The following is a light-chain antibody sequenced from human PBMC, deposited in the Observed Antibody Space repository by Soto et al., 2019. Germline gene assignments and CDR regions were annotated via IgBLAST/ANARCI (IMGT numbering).Light chain of an antibody. V-gene: IGKV1-39*01. CDR1: QSISSY. Sequence: DIQMTQSPSSLSASVGDRVTITCRASQSISSYLNWYQQKPGKAPKLLIYAASSLQSGVPSRFSGSGSGTDFTVTISSLQPEDFATYYCQQSYSTPPWTFGQGTMVEIK. CDR3: QQSYSTPPWT. CDR2: AAS. J-gene: IGKJ1*01.